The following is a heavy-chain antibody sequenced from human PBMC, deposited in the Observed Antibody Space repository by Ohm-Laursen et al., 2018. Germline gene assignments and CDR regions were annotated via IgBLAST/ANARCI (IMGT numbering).Heavy chain of an antibody. CDR2: IYYSGST. V-gene: IGHV4-59*01. CDR1: GGSISSYY. Sequence: TLSLTCTVSGGSISSYYWSWIRQPPGKGLEWIGYIYYSGSTNYNPSLKSRVTISVDTSKNQFSLKLSSVTAADTAVYYCARSVEATGTFGSWGQGTLVTVSS. J-gene: IGHJ4*02. CDR3: ARSVEATGTFGS. D-gene: IGHD1-1*01.